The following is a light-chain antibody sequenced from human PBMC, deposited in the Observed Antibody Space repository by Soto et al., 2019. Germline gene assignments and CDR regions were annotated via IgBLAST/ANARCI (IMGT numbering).Light chain of an antibody. V-gene: IGLV2-14*03. CDR2: DVT. Sequence: QSVLTQPASVSGSPGQSITISCTGTTSDIGAYNYVSWYQHHPGKAPKLLIYDVTDRPSGVSDRFSGSKSGNTASLTISGLQAEDEADYFCSSYTTINTVVLFGGGSMVTVL. J-gene: IGLJ2*01. CDR3: SSYTTINTVVL. CDR1: TSDIGAYNY.